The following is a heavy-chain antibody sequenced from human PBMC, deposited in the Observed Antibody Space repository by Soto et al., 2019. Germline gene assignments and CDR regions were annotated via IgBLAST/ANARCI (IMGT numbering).Heavy chain of an antibody. J-gene: IGHJ6*02. D-gene: IGHD5-18*01. Sequence: PSETLSLTCAVYGGSFSGYYWSWIRQPPGKGLEWIGEINHSGSTNYNPSLKSRVTISVDTSKNQFSLELSSVTAADTAVYYCASLWSKGYSYGHYYYYYGMDVWGQGTTVTVS. CDR2: INHSGST. V-gene: IGHV4-34*01. CDR3: ASLWSKGYSYGHYYYYYGMDV. CDR1: GGSFSGYY.